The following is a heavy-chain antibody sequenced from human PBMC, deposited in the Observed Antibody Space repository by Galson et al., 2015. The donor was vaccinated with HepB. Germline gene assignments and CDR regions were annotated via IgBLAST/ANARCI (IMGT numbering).Heavy chain of an antibody. J-gene: IGHJ5*02. CDR3: SRDDGCSGPSIDP. CDR2: ISSNGSIT. D-gene: IGHD2-15*01. CDR1: GFTLSHYW. Sequence: SLRLSCAASGFTLSHYWMHWVRQFPGKGLEWVSRISSNGSITDYAESVKGRFTISRDNAKSTLVLQMNSLRAEDTALYFCSRDDGCSGPSIDPWGQGTLVTVS. V-gene: IGHV3-74*01.